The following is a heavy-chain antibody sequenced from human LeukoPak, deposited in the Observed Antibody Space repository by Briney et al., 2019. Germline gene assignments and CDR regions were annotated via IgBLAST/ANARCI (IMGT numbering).Heavy chain of an antibody. Sequence: PSETLSLTCTVSGGSISSYYWSWIRQPPGKGLEWIGYIYYSGSTNYNPSLKSRVTISVDTSKNQFSLKLSSVTAADTAVYYCARDFGVAAFDIWGQGTMATVSS. CDR1: GGSISSYY. CDR2: IYYSGST. CDR3: ARDFGVAAFDI. D-gene: IGHD3-16*01. V-gene: IGHV4-59*01. J-gene: IGHJ3*02.